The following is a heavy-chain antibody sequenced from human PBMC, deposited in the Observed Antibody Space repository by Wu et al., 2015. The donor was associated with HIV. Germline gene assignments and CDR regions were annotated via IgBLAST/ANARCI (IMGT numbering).Heavy chain of an antibody. CDR3: ARDESYYPVSGSYWATNNWFDP. Sequence: QVQLVQSGAEVKRPGASVKVSCKASGYTFTTYGISWVRQAPGQGLEWMGWISADNGHTKYAQKVQGRVTMTTDTSTKTAYMELKSLRSDDTAVYYCARDESYYPVSGSYWATNNWFDPVGPREPWSTVSS. J-gene: IGHJ5*02. D-gene: IGHD3-10*01. CDR2: ISADNGHT. CDR1: GYTFTTYG. V-gene: IGHV1-18*01.